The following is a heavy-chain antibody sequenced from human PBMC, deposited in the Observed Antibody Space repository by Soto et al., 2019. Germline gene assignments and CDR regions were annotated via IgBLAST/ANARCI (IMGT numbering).Heavy chain of an antibody. CDR1: GYNFNTYW. Sequence: PGESLKISCEGSGYNFNTYWIGRVRQLPGKGLEWMALIYPGDSDTRYSPSFEGQVTLSVDRSISTAYLQWSSLKASDTAIYYCATSSVSYVDIVSSTTRGYFDHWGQGTLVTVSS. D-gene: IGHD5-12*01. V-gene: IGHV5-51*01. J-gene: IGHJ4*02. CDR3: ATSSVSYVDIVSSTTRGYFDH. CDR2: IYPGDSDT.